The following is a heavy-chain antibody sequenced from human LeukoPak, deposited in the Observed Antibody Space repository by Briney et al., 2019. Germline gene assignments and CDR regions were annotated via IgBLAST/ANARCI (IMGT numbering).Heavy chain of an antibody. J-gene: IGHJ4*02. Sequence: ASVKVSCKASGYTFTSYDINWVRQATGQGLEWMGWMNPNSGRTGYAQKFQDRLTMTWNTSTSTAYMELSSLGSDDTAVYYCAREGLDCWGQGTLVTVSP. CDR1: GYTFTSYD. CDR3: AREGLDC. V-gene: IGHV1-8*01. CDR2: MNPNSGRT.